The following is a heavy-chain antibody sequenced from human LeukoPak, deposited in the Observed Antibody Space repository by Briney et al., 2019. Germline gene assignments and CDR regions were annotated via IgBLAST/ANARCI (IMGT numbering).Heavy chain of an antibody. CDR3: AKDWGYSGSYYFDY. D-gene: IGHD1-26*01. CDR1: GFTFSSYA. CDR2: IPYDGSNK. J-gene: IGHJ4*02. V-gene: IGHV3-30*04. Sequence: PGRSLRLSCAASGFTFSSYAMHWVRQAPGKGLEWVAVIPYDGSNKYYADSVKGRFTISRDNSKNTLYLQMNSLRAEDTAVYYCAKDWGYSGSYYFDYWGQGTLVTVSS.